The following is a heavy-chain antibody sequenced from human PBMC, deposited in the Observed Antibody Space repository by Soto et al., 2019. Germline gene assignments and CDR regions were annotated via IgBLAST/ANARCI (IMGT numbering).Heavy chain of an antibody. CDR2: ISSSSSYI. CDR1: GFTFSSYS. D-gene: IGHD5-18*01. Sequence: GGSLRLSCAASGFTFSSYSMNWVRQAPGKGLEWVSSISSSSSYIYYADSVKGRFTISRDNAKNSLYLQMNSLRAEDTAVYYCARDKVQRSYGYDYGMDVWGQGTTVTVSS. CDR3: ARDKVQRSYGYDYGMDV. J-gene: IGHJ6*02. V-gene: IGHV3-21*01.